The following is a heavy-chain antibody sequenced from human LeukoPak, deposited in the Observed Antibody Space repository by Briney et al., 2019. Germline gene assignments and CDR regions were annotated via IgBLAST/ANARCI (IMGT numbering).Heavy chain of an antibody. J-gene: IGHJ4*02. D-gene: IGHD6-6*01. V-gene: IGHV4-39*01. CDR1: GGSISSSSYY. CDR2: IYYSGTT. Sequence: SETLSLTGTVSGGSISSSSYYWGWIRQPPGKGLEWIGSIYYSGTTYYNPSLKSRVTISVDTSKNQFSLKLSSVTAADTAVYYCARLGLGSSRDYWGQGTLVTVSS. CDR3: ARLGLGSSRDY.